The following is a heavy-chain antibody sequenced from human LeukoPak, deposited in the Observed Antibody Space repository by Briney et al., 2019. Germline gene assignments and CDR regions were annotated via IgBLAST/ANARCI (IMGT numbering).Heavy chain of an antibody. CDR2: ISGSGGST. CDR3: AKDRLNSGDYDSFDY. V-gene: IGHV3-23*01. D-gene: IGHD5-12*01. J-gene: IGHJ4*02. CDR1: GLTFSSHW. Sequence: GGSLRLSCAASGLTFSSHWMHWVRQAPGKGLEWVSAISGSGGSTYYADSVKGRFTISRDNSKNTLYLQMNSLRAEDTAVYYCAKDRLNSGDYDSFDYWGQGTPVTVSS.